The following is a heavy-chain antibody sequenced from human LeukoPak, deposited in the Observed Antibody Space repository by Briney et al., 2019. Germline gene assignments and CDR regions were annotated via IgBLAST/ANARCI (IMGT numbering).Heavy chain of an antibody. Sequence: SETLSLTCTVSGDSISSGDYYWRWLRQPPGKGLEWIEYIYYSGSTYYNPSLKSRVTISVDTSKNQFSLKLSSVTAADTAVYYCARATDYGDPRGFDYWGQGTLVTVSS. CDR1: GDSISSGDYY. J-gene: IGHJ4*02. D-gene: IGHD4-17*01. CDR2: IYYSGST. CDR3: ARATDYGDPRGFDY. V-gene: IGHV4-30-4*01.